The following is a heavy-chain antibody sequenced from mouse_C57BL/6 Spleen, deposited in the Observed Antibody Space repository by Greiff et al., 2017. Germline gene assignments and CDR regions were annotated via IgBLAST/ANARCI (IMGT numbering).Heavy chain of an antibody. CDR3: ARSGGQAWFAY. Sequence: QVQLQQSGAELVRPGTSVKVSCKASGYAFTNYLIEWVKQRPGQGLEWIGVINPGSGGTNYNEKFKGKATLTADKSSSTAYMQLSSLTSEDSAVYFGARSGGQAWFAYWGQGTLVTVSA. D-gene: IGHD3-3*01. CDR2: INPGSGGT. CDR1: GYAFTNYL. J-gene: IGHJ3*01. V-gene: IGHV1-54*01.